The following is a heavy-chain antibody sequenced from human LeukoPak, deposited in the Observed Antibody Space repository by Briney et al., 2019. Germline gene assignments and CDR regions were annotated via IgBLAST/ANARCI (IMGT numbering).Heavy chain of an antibody. V-gene: IGHV4-39*01. J-gene: IGHJ4*02. CDR1: GGSISSSSYY. CDR3: ASRYSSSSDY. Sequence: PSETLSLTCTVSGGSISSSSYYWGWIRQPPGKGLEWIGSIYYSGSTYYNPSLKSRVTISVDTSKNQFSLKLSSVTAADTAVYYCASRYSSSSDYWGQGTLVTVSS. CDR2: IYYSGST. D-gene: IGHD6-6*01.